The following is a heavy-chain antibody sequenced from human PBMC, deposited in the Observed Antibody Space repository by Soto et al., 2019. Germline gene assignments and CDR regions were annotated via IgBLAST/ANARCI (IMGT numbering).Heavy chain of an antibody. V-gene: IGHV1-69*13. D-gene: IGHD3-16*02. Sequence: SSVKVSCKAAGGTFSSYAISWVRQAPGQGLEWMGGIIPIFGTANYAQKFQGRVTITADESTSTAYMELSSLRSEDTAVYYCARVGYHGYGRYWMTPYVEYWGQGTLVTV. CDR3: ARVGYHGYGRYWMTPYVEY. CDR2: IIPIFGTA. J-gene: IGHJ4*02. CDR1: GGTFSSYA.